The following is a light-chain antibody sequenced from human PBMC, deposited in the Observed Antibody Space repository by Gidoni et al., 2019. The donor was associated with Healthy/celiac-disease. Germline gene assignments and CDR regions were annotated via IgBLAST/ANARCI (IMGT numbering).Light chain of an antibody. J-gene: IGKJ2*01. Sequence: DIQMTQSLSTLSASVGDRVTITCRASQSISSWLAWYQQKPGKAPKLLIYKASSLERGVPSRFSGSGSGTEFTLTISSLQPDDFATYYCQQYNSYLYTFGQGTKLEIK. CDR3: QQYNSYLYT. CDR1: QSISSW. CDR2: KAS. V-gene: IGKV1-5*03.